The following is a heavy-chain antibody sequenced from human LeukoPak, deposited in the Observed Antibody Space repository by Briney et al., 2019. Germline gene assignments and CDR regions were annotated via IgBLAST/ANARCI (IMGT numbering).Heavy chain of an antibody. D-gene: IGHD4-23*01. J-gene: IGHJ4*02. Sequence: GGSLRLSCAASGFTFSNYNINWVRQAPGKGLEWVSYISSSSSIIYYADSVKGRFTISRDNAKNSLYLQMNSLRDEDTAVYYCARDYGGHGEYSDYWGQGTLVTVSS. V-gene: IGHV3-48*02. CDR2: ISSSSSII. CDR3: ARDYGGHGEYSDY. CDR1: GFTFSNYN.